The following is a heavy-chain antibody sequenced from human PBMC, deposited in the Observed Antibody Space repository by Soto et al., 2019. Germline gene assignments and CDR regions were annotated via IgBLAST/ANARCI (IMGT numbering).Heavy chain of an antibody. V-gene: IGHV1-3*01. J-gene: IGHJ5*02. Sequence: QVQLVQSGAEVKNPGPSVKVSCKASGYTFTSYAMHWVRQAPGQRLEWMGWINAGNGHTKYSQKCLGRVTITRDTSASPAYMELSSLRSEDTAVYYCARQRGTVTPNWFDPWGQGPLVTVPS. CDR2: INAGNGHT. CDR3: ARQRGTVTPNWFDP. D-gene: IGHD4-4*01. CDR1: GYTFTSYA.